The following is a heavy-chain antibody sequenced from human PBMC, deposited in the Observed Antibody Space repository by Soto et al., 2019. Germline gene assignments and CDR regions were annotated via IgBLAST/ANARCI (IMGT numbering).Heavy chain of an antibody. CDR2: IYPGDSDT. J-gene: IGHJ4*02. D-gene: IGHD3-22*01. CDR3: ASRVINYYDRSDNPYYFDY. CDR1: GYSFTSYW. V-gene: IGHV5-51*01. Sequence: GESLKISCKGSGYSFTSYWIGWVRQMPGKGLEGMGIIYPGDSDTKYSPSFQGQVTISADKSISTAYLQWSSLKASDTAMYSCASRVINYYDRSDNPYYFDYWGQGTLVTVSS.